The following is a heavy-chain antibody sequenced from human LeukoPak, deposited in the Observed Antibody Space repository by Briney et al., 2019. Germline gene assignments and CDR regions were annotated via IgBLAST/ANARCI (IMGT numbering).Heavy chain of an antibody. J-gene: IGHJ4*02. CDR3: ASESRGYSVY. D-gene: IGHD3-10*01. V-gene: IGHV3-7*01. CDR1: GFTFTDYW. Sequence: PGGSLRLSCAASGFTFTDYWMNWVRQAPGKGLEWVANVKKDGSEKHYVDSVKGRFTISRENAKNSLYLQRNSLRAEDTAVYYCASESRGYSVYWGQGTLVTVSS. CDR2: VKKDGSEK.